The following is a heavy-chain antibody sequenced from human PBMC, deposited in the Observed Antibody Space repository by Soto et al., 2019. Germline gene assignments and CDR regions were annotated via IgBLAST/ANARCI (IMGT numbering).Heavy chain of an antibody. Sequence: QVQLVESGGGVVQPGTSLRLSCAASGFSVSDYGMHWVRQAPGKGLEWVAVIWFDGSNKYYAESVKGRFTISRDNSKNTVDLQMDRLRADDTAVYYCARRRSTVTTAWFYHAIDVWGQGTTVTVSS. J-gene: IGHJ6*02. CDR2: IWFDGSNK. V-gene: IGHV3-33*01. CDR3: ARRRSTVTTAWFYHAIDV. D-gene: IGHD4-17*01. CDR1: GFSVSDYG.